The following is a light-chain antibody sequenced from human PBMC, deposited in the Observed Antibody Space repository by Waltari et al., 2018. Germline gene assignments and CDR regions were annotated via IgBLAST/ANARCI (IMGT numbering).Light chain of an antibody. J-gene: IGLJ2*01. CDR2: DVS. CDR1: SSDVGGYNY. Sequence: QSALTQPASVSGSPGRSITISCTGPSSDVGGYNYVSWYQQHPGKAPKLMIYDVSKRPSGVSNRFSGSKSGNTASLTISGLQAEDEADYYCSSYTSSSTVVFGGGTKLTVL. V-gene: IGLV2-14*01. CDR3: SSYTSSSTVV.